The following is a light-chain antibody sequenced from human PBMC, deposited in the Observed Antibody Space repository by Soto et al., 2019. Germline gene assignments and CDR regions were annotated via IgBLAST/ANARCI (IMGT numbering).Light chain of an antibody. CDR2: GAS. CDR1: ESISSHY. CDR3: QNFGDSPFP. V-gene: IGKV3-20*01. J-gene: IGKJ3*01. Sequence: EVVLMQSPDTLSLSPGERATLSCRASESISSHYIAWYQHKPGQAPRLLIFGASTRATGIPDRFSGSWSGTDFTLTISRLEPEDFAMYYCQNFGDSPFPLGPGTKVDIK.